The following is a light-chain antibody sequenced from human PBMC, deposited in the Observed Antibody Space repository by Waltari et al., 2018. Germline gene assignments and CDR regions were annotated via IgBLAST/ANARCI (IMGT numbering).Light chain of an antibody. J-gene: IGLJ3*02. CDR3: CSYAGSAPRLV. CDR1: SNNVGSYDL. V-gene: IGLV2-23*02. CDR2: EVL. Sequence: QSALTQPASVSGSPGQSITISCTGTSNNVGSYDLASWYQFRPGEVPKLFIYEVLKRPSRFSDRFSGSKSDNMASLTISRLQAEDEAAYYCCSYAGSAPRLVFGGGTNLTVL.